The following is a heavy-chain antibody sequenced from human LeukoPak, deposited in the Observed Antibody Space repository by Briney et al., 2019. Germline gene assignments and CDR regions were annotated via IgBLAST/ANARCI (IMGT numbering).Heavy chain of an antibody. V-gene: IGHV4-39*01. CDR1: GGSISSSSYY. CDR3: ARRFGSGSYYG. D-gene: IGHD3-10*01. J-gene: IGHJ4*02. CDR2: IYYSGST. Sequence: SETLSLTCTVSGGSISSSSYYWGWIRQPPGKGLEWIGSIYYSGSTYYNPSLKSRVTISVDTSKNQFSLKLSSVTAADTAVYYCARRFGSGSYYGWGQGTPVTVSS.